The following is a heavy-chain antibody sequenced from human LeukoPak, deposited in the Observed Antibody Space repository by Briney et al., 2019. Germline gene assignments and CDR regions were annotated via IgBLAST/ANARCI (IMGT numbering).Heavy chain of an antibody. CDR2: INHSGST. CDR1: GGSFSGYY. CDR3: ARLEYYYDSSGYYPRRGWFDP. D-gene: IGHD3-22*01. Sequence: SETLSLTCAVYGGSFSGYYWSWIRQPPGKGLEWIGEINHSGSTNYNPSLKSRVTISVDTSKNQFSLKLSSVTAADTAVYYCARLEYYYDSSGYYPRRGWFDPWGQGTLVTVSS. V-gene: IGHV4-34*01. J-gene: IGHJ5*02.